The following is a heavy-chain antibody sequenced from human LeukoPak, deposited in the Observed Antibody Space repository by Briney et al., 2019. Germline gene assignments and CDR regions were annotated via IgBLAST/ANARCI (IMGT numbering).Heavy chain of an antibody. V-gene: IGHV1-18*01. J-gene: IGHJ4*02. CDR1: GYTFTSYG. D-gene: IGHD1-26*01. CDR2: ISAYNGNT. Sequence: ASVKVSCKASGYTFTSYGISWVRQAPGQGLEWMGWISAYNGNTNYAQKLQGRVTMTTDTSTSTAYMELRSLRSDDTAVYYCARGKAPYGGSYTEFDYWGQETLVTVSS. CDR3: ARGKAPYGGSYTEFDY.